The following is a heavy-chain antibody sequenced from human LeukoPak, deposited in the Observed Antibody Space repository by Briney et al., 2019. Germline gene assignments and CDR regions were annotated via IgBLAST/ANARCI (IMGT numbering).Heavy chain of an antibody. CDR3: ASQGDYDILTGYYRIFDY. D-gene: IGHD3-9*01. Sequence: SETLSLTCAVYGGSFSGYHWSWIRQPPGKGLEWIGEINHSGSTNYNPSLKSRVTISVDTSKNQFSLKLSSVTAADTAVYYCASQGDYDILTGYYRIFDYWGQGTLVTVSS. CDR2: INHSGST. V-gene: IGHV4-34*01. CDR1: GGSFSGYH. J-gene: IGHJ4*02.